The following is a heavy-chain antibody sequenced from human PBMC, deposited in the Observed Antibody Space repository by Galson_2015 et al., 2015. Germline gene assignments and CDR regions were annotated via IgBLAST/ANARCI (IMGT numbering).Heavy chain of an antibody. D-gene: IGHD5-12*01. J-gene: IGHJ4*02. CDR3: AREGYSGCDYDY. Sequence: SGGSTYYADSVRGRFTLSSDISKNTLYLQMNSLRDVDTAVYYCAREGYSGCDYDYWGQGTLVTVSS. V-gene: IGHV3-53*01. CDR2: SGGST.